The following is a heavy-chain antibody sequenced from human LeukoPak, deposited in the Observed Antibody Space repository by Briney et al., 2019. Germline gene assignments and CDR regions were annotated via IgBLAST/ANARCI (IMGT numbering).Heavy chain of an antibody. Sequence: ASVKVSCKASGGTFSSYAISWVRQAPGQGLEWMGWISAYNGNTNYAQKLQGRVTMTTDTSTSTAYMELRSLRSDDTAVYYCARLGIAVAAPPNDYWGQGTLVTVSS. CDR1: GGTFSSYA. D-gene: IGHD6-19*01. V-gene: IGHV1-18*01. CDR3: ARLGIAVAAPPNDY. J-gene: IGHJ4*02. CDR2: ISAYNGNT.